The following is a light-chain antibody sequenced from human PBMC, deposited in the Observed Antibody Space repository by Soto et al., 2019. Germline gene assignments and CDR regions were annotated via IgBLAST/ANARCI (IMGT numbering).Light chain of an antibody. V-gene: IGKV3-20*01. Sequence: EIVLTQSPGTLSLSPGERATLSCRASQSLSSTYLAWYQQKPGQAPRVLIFAASNRTTGIPDRFGGSGSGTDFTLTISRLEPEDFAVYFCQYYGSSTYTFVQGTKLEIK. CDR3: QYYGSSTYT. J-gene: IGKJ2*01. CDR1: QSLSSTY. CDR2: AAS.